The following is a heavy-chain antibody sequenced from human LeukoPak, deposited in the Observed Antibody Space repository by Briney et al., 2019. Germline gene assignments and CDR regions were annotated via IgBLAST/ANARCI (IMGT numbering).Heavy chain of an antibody. CDR1: GYTFIGYY. J-gene: IGHJ4*02. Sequence: GASVKVSCKASGYTFIGYYIHWVRQAPGEGLEWMGWINPKSGGTNYPQKFQGRVTMTRDTSISTAYMELSSLTSDDTAVYYCARGLGYCSIPDCPARVLCFDSWGQGTLVTVSS. CDR3: ARGLGYCSIPDCPARVLCFDS. V-gene: IGHV1-2*02. D-gene: IGHD2-15*01. CDR2: INPKSGGT.